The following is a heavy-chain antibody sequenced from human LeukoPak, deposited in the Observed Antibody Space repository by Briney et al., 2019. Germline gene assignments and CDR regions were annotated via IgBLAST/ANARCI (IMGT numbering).Heavy chain of an antibody. CDR2: ISYDGSNK. CDR3: ARGDPSSSTSTSGWPFDY. D-gene: IGHD6-19*01. Sequence: PGGSLRLSCAASGFTFSSYSMNWVRQAPGKGLEWVAVISYDGSNKYYADSVKGRFTISRDNSKNTLYLQMNSLRAEDTAVYYCARGDPSSSTSTSGWPFDYWGQGTLVTVSS. CDR1: GFTFSSYS. V-gene: IGHV3-30*03. J-gene: IGHJ4*02.